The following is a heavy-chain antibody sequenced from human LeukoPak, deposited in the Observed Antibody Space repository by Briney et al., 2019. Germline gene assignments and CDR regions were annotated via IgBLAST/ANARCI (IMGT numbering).Heavy chain of an antibody. V-gene: IGHV1-18*01. J-gene: IGHJ4*02. Sequence: GASVKVSCKASGYTFTSYGISWVRQAPGQGLEWMGWISAYNGNTNYAQKLQGRATMTTDTSTSTAYMELRSLRSDDTAVYYCARAQVSGDSSGYYYVDFDYWGRGTLVTVSS. CDR3: ARAQVSGDSSGYYYVDFDY. CDR1: GYTFTSYG. D-gene: IGHD3-22*01. CDR2: ISAYNGNT.